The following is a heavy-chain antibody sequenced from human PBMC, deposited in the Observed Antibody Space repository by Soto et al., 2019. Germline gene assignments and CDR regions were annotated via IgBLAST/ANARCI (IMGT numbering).Heavy chain of an antibody. V-gene: IGHV1-69*12. CDR1: GGTFSSYA. CDR2: IIPIFGTA. CDR3: ARDRGPSSGYYPYWFAS. Sequence: QVQLVQSGAEVKKPGSSVKVSCKASGGTFSSYAINWVRQAPGQGLEWMGGIIPIFGTANYAQKFQGRVTIAAIASTSTACMELSSRRSEDTAVYYCARDRGPSSGYYPYWFASWGQGTLVTFSP. J-gene: IGHJ5*01. D-gene: IGHD3-22*01.